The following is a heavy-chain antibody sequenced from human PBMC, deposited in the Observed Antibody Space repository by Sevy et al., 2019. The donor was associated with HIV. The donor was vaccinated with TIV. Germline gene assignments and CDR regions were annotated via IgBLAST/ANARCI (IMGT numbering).Heavy chain of an antibody. CDR3: ARDQHYDSSGSPYFDY. D-gene: IGHD3-22*01. CDR1: GFTFSSYA. CDR2: ISYDGSNK. V-gene: IGHV3-30-3*01. Sequence: GGCLRLSCAASGFTFSSYAMHWVRQAPGKGLEWVAVISYDGSNKYYADSVKGRFTISRDNSKNMLYLLMNSLRAEDTAVYYCARDQHYDSSGSPYFDYWGQGTLVTVSS. J-gene: IGHJ4*02.